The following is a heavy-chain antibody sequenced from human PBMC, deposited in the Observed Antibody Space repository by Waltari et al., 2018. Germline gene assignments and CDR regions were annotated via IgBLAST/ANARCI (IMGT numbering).Heavy chain of an antibody. Sequence: QVQLQESGPGLVKPSETLSLTCSVSGGSISSYYWSWIRQPPGKGLEWIGYIYTSGSTDYNHSLKSRVTISVDTSKNQFSLKLRSVTAADTAVYYCARVSRSSPFDAFDIWGQGTMVTVSS. CDR2: IYTSGST. J-gene: IGHJ3*02. CDR3: ARVSRSSPFDAFDI. D-gene: IGHD6-6*01. CDR1: GGSISSYY. V-gene: IGHV4-4*09.